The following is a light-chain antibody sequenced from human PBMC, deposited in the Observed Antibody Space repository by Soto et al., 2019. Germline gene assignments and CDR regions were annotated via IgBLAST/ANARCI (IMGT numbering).Light chain of an antibody. V-gene: IGKV1-5*03. CDR1: QGISSY. CDR2: KAS. Sequence: IQLTQSPSSLSASVGDRVTITCRASQGISSYLAWYQQKPGKATKLLIYKASSLESGVPSRFSGSGSGTEFTLTISSLQPDDFATYYCQQYNSYLITFGQGTRLEI. CDR3: QQYNSYLIT. J-gene: IGKJ5*01.